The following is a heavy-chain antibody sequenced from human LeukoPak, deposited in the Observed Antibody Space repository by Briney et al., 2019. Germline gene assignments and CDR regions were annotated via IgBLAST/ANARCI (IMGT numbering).Heavy chain of an antibody. J-gene: IGHJ5*02. Sequence: ASVKVSCKASGYTFTGYYMHWVRQAPGQGLEWMGWINPNSGGTNCAQKFQGRVTMTRDTSISTAYMELSRLRSDDTAVYYCARAFAGGKGRFDPWGQGTLVTVSS. V-gene: IGHV1-2*02. CDR3: ARAFAGGKGRFDP. CDR2: INPNSGGT. D-gene: IGHD1-26*01. CDR1: GYTFTGYY.